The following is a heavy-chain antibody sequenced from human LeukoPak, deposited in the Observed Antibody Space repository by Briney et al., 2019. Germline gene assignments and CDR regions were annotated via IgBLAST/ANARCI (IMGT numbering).Heavy chain of an antibody. Sequence: SETLSLTCTVSSGSVSNGDYYWSWLRQPPGKALEWIGYIYYTGSAYYNPSLGGRVTLSVDTSKNQFSVKLSSVTAADTAVYYCARSRNYCGSGDYWGQGTLVTVSS. J-gene: IGHJ4*02. CDR3: ARSRNYCGSGDY. D-gene: IGHD3-10*01. V-gene: IGHV4-61*08. CDR2: IYYTGSA. CDR1: SGSVSNGDYY.